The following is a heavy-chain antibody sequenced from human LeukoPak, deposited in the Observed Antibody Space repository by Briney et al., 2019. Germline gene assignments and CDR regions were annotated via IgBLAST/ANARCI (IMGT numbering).Heavy chain of an antibody. J-gene: IGHJ4*02. D-gene: IGHD2-15*01. CDR2: ISGSSSYK. V-gene: IGHV3-21*01. Sequence: PGGSLRLSCAASGFTFSRYSMNWVRQAPGKGLEWVSSISGSSSYKYYADSVKGRFTISRDNAKNSLYLQMYSLRAEDTAVYYCARAQGSGGFDYWGQGTLVTVSS. CDR1: GFTFSRYS. CDR3: ARAQGSGGFDY.